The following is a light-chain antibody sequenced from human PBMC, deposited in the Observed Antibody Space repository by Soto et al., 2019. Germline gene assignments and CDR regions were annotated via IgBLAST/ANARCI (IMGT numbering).Light chain of an antibody. CDR1: QDISRS. J-gene: IGKJ4*01. CDR2: LAS. V-gene: IGKV1-9*01. CDR3: QQLYGYPLT. Sequence: IQLPQSPSSLSASVGDRVTITCRASQDISRSLAWYQQRPGSAPRLLIYLASNLQSGVPSRFSGSGSGTDFTLTIGGLQPEDFATYHCQQLYGYPLTVGGGTRVEIK.